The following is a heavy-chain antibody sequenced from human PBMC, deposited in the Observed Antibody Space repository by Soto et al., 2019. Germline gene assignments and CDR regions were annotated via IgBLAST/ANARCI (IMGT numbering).Heavy chain of an antibody. Sequence: GGSLRLACAASGFTFSSYGMHWVRQAPGKGLEWVAVIWYDGSNKYYADSVKGRFTISRDNSKNTLYLQMNSLRAEDTAVYYCARGYCSSTSCYTYYYYYGMDVWGQGTTVTVSS. J-gene: IGHJ6*02. CDR1: GFTFSSYG. D-gene: IGHD2-2*02. V-gene: IGHV3-33*01. CDR2: IWYDGSNK. CDR3: ARGYCSSTSCYTYYYYYGMDV.